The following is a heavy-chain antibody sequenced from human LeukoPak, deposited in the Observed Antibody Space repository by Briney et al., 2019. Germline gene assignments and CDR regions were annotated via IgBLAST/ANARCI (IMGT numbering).Heavy chain of an antibody. D-gene: IGHD2-15*01. CDR1: GYSISSGYY. CDR3: ARDRLYCSGGSCYLNWFDP. Sequence: PSETLSLTCAVSGYSISSGYYWGWIRPPPGKGLEWIGSTYHSGSTYYNPSLKSRVTISVDTSKNQFSLKLSSVTAADTAVYYCARDRLYCSGGSCYLNWFDPWGQGTLVTVSS. CDR2: TYHSGST. J-gene: IGHJ5*02. V-gene: IGHV4-38-2*02.